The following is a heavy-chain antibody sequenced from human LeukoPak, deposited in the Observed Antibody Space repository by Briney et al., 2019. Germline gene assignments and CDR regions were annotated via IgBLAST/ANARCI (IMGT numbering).Heavy chain of an antibody. CDR3: ASTPDYYDSSGYSDY. J-gene: IGHJ4*02. V-gene: IGHV4-30-4*08. Sequence: SETLSLTCTVSGGSISSGDYYWRWIRQPPGKGLEWIGYIYYSGSTYYNPSLKSRVTISVDTSKNQFSLKLSSVTAADTTVYYCASTPDYYDSSGYSDYWGQGTLVTVSS. CDR2: IYYSGST. D-gene: IGHD3-22*01. CDR1: GGSISSGDYY.